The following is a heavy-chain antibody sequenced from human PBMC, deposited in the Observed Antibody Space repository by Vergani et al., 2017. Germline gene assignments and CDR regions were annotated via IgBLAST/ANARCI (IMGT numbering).Heavy chain of an antibody. J-gene: IGHJ4*02. D-gene: IGHD2-21*01. CDR3: TRHVPCGDGACLHFDH. V-gene: IGHV5-51*01. Sequence: EVMLVQSGAEVKKPGESLKISCKSSESSFISNEIAWVRQMSGKGLQCMGNINPIDSKIAYSPSFQGQAIMSLDKSITTAYLQWRSLKAADTAIYYCTRHVPCGDGACLHFDHWGQGTQVTVSS. CDR2: INPIDSKI. CDR1: ESSFISNE.